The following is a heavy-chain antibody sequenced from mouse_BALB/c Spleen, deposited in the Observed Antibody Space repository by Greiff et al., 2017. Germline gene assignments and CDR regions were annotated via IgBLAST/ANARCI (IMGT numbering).Heavy chain of an antibody. Sequence: QVQLKQSGPGLVAPSQSLSITCTVSGFSLTSYGVHWVRQPPGKGLEWLGVIWAGGSTNYNSALMSRLSISKDNSKSQVFLKMNSLQTDDTAMYYCAREKYGNYASMDYWGQGTSVTVSS. CDR3: AREKYGNYASMDY. V-gene: IGHV2-9*02. CDR2: IWAGGST. J-gene: IGHJ4*01. D-gene: IGHD2-10*02. CDR1: GFSLTSYG.